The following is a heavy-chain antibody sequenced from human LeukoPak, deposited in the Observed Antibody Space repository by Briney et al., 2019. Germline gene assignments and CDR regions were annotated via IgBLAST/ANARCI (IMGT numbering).Heavy chain of an antibody. CDR3: ARGGYSKRGLDY. CDR1: GYSISSGFY. CDR2: IYHSGST. V-gene: IGHV4-38-2*02. J-gene: IGHJ4*02. Sequence: PSETLSLTCTVSGYSISSGFYWGWIRQPPGKGLEWIGSIYHSGSTYYNPSLKSRVTISVDTSKNQFSLKLSSVTAADTAVYYCARGGYSKRGLDYWGQGTLVTVSS. D-gene: IGHD4-11*01.